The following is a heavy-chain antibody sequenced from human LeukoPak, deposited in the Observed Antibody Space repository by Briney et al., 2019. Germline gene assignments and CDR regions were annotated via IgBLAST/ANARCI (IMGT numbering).Heavy chain of an antibody. J-gene: IGHJ4*02. Sequence: GGSLRLSCAASGFTLSGYAMNWVRQAPGKGLEWVSSINGGGNTFYADSVKGRFAISRDNAKNSLYLQMNGLRAEDTAVYYCARDPAEADCWGQGTLVTVSS. CDR1: GFTLSGYA. CDR3: ARDPAEADC. CDR2: INGGGNT. V-gene: IGHV3-21*06.